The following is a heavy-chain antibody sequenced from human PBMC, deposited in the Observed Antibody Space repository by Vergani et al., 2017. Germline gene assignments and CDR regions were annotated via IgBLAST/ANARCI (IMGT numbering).Heavy chain of an antibody. Sequence: QVQLVQSGAEVKKPGASVKVSCKASGYTFTSYYMHWVRQAPGQGLEWMGIINPSGGSTSYAQKFQGRVTMTRDTSTSTVYMELSSLRSVDTAVYYCARWGGYDDLGQNFDYWGQGTLVTVSS. CDR2: INPSGGST. CDR3: ARWGGYDDLGQNFDY. CDR1: GYTFTSYY. V-gene: IGHV1-46*03. J-gene: IGHJ4*02. D-gene: IGHD5-12*01.